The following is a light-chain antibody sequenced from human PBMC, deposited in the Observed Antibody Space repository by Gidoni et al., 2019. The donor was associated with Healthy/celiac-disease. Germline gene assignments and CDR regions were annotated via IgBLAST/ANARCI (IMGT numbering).Light chain of an antibody. CDR1: SSDVGGYNY. CDR3: SSYTSSSTRV. CDR2: EVS. Sequence: QSALTQPDSVSRSPGQSITISGTATSSDVGGYNYVSWYQQHPGKAPKLMIYEVSNRPSGVSNRFSGSKSGNTASLTISGLQAEDEADYDCSSYTSSSTRVFGTGTKVTVL. J-gene: IGLJ1*01. V-gene: IGLV2-14*01.